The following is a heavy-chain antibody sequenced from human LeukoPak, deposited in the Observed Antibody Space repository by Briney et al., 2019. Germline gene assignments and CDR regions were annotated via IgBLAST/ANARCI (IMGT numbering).Heavy chain of an antibody. D-gene: IGHD3-10*01. CDR1: GYTFTSYG. J-gene: IGHJ6*03. CDR2: ISAYNGNT. Sequence: GASVKVSCKASGYTFTSYGISWVRQAPGQGLEWMGWISAYNGNTNYAQKLQGRVTMTTDTSTSTACMELRSLRSDDTAVYYCASQVRGDYYYYMDVWGKGTTVTVSS. V-gene: IGHV1-18*01. CDR3: ASQVRGDYYYYMDV.